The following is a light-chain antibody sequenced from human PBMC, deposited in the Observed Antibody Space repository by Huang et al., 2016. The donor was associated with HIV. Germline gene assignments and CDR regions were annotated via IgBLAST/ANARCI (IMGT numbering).Light chain of an antibody. J-gene: IGKJ1*01. V-gene: IGKV3-20*01. CDR1: QSVSRSF. CDR2: GAS. CDR3: QQYGSSSWA. Sequence: EIVLTQSPGSLSLSPGERATLSGRASQSVSRSFLAWYQQKSGQAPRLLIHGASTRATGIPDRFSGSGSGTDFTLTISRLEPEDFAVYYCQQYGSSSWAFGQGTKVEIK.